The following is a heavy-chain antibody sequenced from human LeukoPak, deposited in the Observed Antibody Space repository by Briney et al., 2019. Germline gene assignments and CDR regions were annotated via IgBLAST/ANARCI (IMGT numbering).Heavy chain of an antibody. Sequence: GASLRLSCAASGFTFSSFAMSWVRQAPGKGLECVSTISVSGSTTYYAGSVKGRFTISRDSSKNTLYLHMKSVRAEDTAVYYCAKGRRFLEWLLLDSWGQGILVTATS. D-gene: IGHD3-3*01. CDR2: ISVSGSTT. CDR1: GFTFSSFA. V-gene: IGHV3-23*01. J-gene: IGHJ4*02. CDR3: AKGRRFLEWLLLDS.